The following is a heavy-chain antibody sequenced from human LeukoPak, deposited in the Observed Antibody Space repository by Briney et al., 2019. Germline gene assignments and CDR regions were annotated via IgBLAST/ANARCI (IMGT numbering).Heavy chain of an antibody. V-gene: IGHV5-10-1*01. CDR1: GSNFINSR. Sequence: GESMKVSCEGSGSNFINSRITWVRPLSGRGLEWMGSIAPSDSNTNYSPSFEGHVTISVDKSINTAYLQWSSLKASDTAIYYCARHRYDVFDPDYWGQGTLVTVSS. CDR2: IAPSDSNT. D-gene: IGHD3-9*01. J-gene: IGHJ4*02. CDR3: ARHRYDVFDPDY.